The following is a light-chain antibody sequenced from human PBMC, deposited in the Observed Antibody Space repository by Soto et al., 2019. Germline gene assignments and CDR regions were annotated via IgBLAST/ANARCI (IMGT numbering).Light chain of an antibody. Sequence: QSVLTQPRSVSGSPGQSVTISCTGTSSDVGGHDYVSWYQQHPGKAPQLMIYDVSKRPSGVPDRFSGSKSGTTAALTISGLQAADEAEYYCCSYAGRYTWVFGGGTKLTVL. J-gene: IGLJ3*02. CDR1: SSDVGGHDY. CDR3: CSYAGRYTWV. V-gene: IGLV2-11*01. CDR2: DVS.